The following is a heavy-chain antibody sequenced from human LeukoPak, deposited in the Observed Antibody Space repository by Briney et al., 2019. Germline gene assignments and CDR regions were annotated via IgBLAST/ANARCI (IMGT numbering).Heavy chain of an antibody. J-gene: IGHJ5*02. D-gene: IGHD1-1*01. V-gene: IGHV3-9*01. Sequence: GGSLRLSCAASGFTFDDYAMHWVRQAPGKGLEWVSGISWNSGIIGYADSVKGRFTISIDNAKNSLYVQMNSLRAEDTALYYCGKAHENGWFDPWGQGTLVTVSS. CDR2: ISWNSGII. CDR3: GKAHENGWFDP. CDR1: GFTFDDYA.